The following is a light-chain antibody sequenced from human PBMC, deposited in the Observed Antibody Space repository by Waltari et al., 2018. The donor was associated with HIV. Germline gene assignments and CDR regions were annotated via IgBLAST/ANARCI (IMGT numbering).Light chain of an antibody. J-gene: IGLJ3*02. CDR3: SSLTVSGTLV. CDR1: SSDVGLYDL. CDR2: GVH. V-gene: IGLV2-14*01. Sequence: QSALTQPASVSGSPGQSITLSCTGTSSDVGLYDLVSWNRQQPGKAPQLLMYGVHNSPSVISFRFFGFKSARQTAALTISGLQAEDEGDYYCSSLTVSGTLVFGGGTKLTVL.